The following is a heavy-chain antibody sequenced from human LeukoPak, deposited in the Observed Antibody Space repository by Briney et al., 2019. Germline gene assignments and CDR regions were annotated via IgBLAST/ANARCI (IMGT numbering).Heavy chain of an antibody. V-gene: IGHV3-21*01. CDR1: GFTFSSYE. CDR3: AKGISTGWSIKYFFDY. Sequence: GGSLRLSCAASGFTFSSYEMNWVRQAPGKGLEWVSSISSSSSYIYYADSVKGRFTISSDNSKNTLYLQMNSLRDEDTAVYYCAKGISTGWSIKYFFDYWGQGALVTVSS. J-gene: IGHJ4*02. CDR2: ISSSSSYI. D-gene: IGHD6-13*01.